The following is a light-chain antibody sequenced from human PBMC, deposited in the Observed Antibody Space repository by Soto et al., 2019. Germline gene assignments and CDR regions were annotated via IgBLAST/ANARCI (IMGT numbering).Light chain of an antibody. V-gene: IGKV1-9*01. CDR1: QGIGSF. J-gene: IGKJ1*01. CDR3: QQFNSYPPA. CDR2: SAS. Sequence: DIQLTQSPSFLSASVGDRVTIPCRASQGIGSFLAWYQQKPEKATRLLIYSASTLLSGVSLRFSGSGSGTEFTLTISSLQSEDFATYYWQQFNSYPPAFGQGTKVEIK.